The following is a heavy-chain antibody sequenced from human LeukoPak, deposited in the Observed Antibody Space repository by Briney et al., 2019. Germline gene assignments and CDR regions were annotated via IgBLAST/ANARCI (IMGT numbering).Heavy chain of an antibody. V-gene: IGHV3-23*01. CDR1: GFTFSSYA. J-gene: IGHJ4*02. Sequence: GGSLRLSCAASGFTFSSYAMSWVRQAPGKGLEWVSAISGSGGSTYYADSVKGRFTISRDNAKNSLYLQMNSLRDEDTAVYYCVRDPDALDYWGQGTLVTVSS. CDR2: ISGSGGST. CDR3: VRDPDALDY.